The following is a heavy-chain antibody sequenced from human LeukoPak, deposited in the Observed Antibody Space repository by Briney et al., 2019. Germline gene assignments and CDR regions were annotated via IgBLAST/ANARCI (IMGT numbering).Heavy chain of an antibody. CDR3: ARGLNCSSPSCYAFDAFDI. J-gene: IGHJ3*02. D-gene: IGHD2-2*01. V-gene: IGHV3-13*04. Sequence: PGGSLRLSCAASGFTFSSYDMHWVRQATGKGLEWVSAIGTAGDTYYPGSVKGRFTISRENAKNSLYLQMNSLRAGDTAVYYCARGLNCSSPSCYAFDAFDIWGQGTMVTVSS. CDR1: GFTFSSYD. CDR2: IGTAGDT.